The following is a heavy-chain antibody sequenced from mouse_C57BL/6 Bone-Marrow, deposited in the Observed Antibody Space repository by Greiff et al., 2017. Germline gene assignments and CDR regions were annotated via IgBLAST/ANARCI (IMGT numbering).Heavy chain of an antibody. CDR1: GFSLTSYG. Sequence: VQLQQSGPGLVQPSQSLSITCTVSGFSLTSYGVHWVRQSPGKGLEWLGVIWSGGSTDYNAAFISRLSISKDNSKSQVFFKMNSLQADDTAIYYCARNSHYGNWYFDVWGTGTTVTVSS. V-gene: IGHV2-2*01. CDR2: IWSGGST. J-gene: IGHJ1*03. CDR3: ARNSHYGNWYFDV. D-gene: IGHD2-1*01.